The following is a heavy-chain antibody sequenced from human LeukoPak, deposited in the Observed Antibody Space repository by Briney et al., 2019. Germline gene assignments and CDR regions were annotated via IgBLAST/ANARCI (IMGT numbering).Heavy chain of an antibody. Sequence: SQTLSLTCTVSGGSISSGDYYWSWIRQPPGKGLEWIGYIYYSGSTNYNPSLKSRVTMSVDTSKNQFSLKLSSVTAADTAVYYCARRSITTIAFDIWGQGTMVTVSS. J-gene: IGHJ3*02. CDR1: GGSISSGDYY. CDR2: IYYSGST. CDR3: ARRSITTIAFDI. V-gene: IGHV4-61*08. D-gene: IGHD3-22*01.